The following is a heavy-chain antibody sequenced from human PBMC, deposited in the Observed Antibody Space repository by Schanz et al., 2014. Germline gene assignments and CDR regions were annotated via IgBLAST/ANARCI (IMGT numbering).Heavy chain of an antibody. Sequence: EVQLVESGGGLVQPGGSLRLSCAASGFIFGSSVMAWVRQAPGKGLEWVSSISSGGGSTYYADSVKGRFTISRDNSNKTVDLQMNSLRAEDTAVYYCAKDGPGGSGSYSADGGMDVWGQGTTVTVSS. J-gene: IGHJ6*02. V-gene: IGHV3-23*04. CDR3: AKDGPGGSGSYSADGGMDV. D-gene: IGHD3-10*01. CDR1: GFIFGSSV. CDR2: ISSGGGST.